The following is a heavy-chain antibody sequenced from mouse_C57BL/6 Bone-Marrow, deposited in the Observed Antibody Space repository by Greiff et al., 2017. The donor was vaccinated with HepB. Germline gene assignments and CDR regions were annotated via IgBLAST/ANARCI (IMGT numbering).Heavy chain of an antibody. CDR2: IDPEDGVT. V-gene: IGHV14-2*01. CDR3: ARDYGNYVRFAY. CDR1: GFNIKDYY. J-gene: IGHJ3*01. Sequence: VQLKQSGAELVKPGASVKLSCTASGFNIKDYYMHWVKQRTEQGLEWIGRIDPEDGVTKYAPKFQGKATITADTSSNTAYLQLSSLTSEDTAVYYCARDYGNYVRFAYWGQGTLVTVSA. D-gene: IGHD2-1*01.